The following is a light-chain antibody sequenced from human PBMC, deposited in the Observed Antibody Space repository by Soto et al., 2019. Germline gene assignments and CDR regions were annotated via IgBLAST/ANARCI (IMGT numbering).Light chain of an antibody. J-gene: IGKJ5*01. Sequence: AIQLTQSPSSLSASVGDRVTITCRASQGISSALAWYQQKPGKAPKLLIYDASSLESGVPSRFSGRGTGTDFTLTISRLQPEDFATYYCQQFYSYPLTFGQGTRLEIK. V-gene: IGKV1-13*02. CDR3: QQFYSYPLT. CDR1: QGISSA. CDR2: DAS.